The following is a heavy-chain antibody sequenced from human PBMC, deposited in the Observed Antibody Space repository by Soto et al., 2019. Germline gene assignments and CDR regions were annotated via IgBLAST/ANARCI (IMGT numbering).Heavy chain of an antibody. CDR3: ARDPTIFGVVIIHNWFDP. J-gene: IGHJ5*02. Sequence: EVQLVESGGGLVKPGGSLRFSCAASGFTFSSYSMNWVRQAPGKGLEWVSSISSSSSYIYYADSVKGRFTISRDNAKNSLYLQMNSLRAEDTAVYYCARDPTIFGVVIIHNWFDPWGQGTLVTVSS. CDR1: GFTFSSYS. CDR2: ISSSSSYI. D-gene: IGHD3-3*01. V-gene: IGHV3-21*01.